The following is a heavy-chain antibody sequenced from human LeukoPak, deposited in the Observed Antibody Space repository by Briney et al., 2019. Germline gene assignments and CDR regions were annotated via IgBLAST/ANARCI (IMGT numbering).Heavy chain of an antibody. Sequence: GGSLRLSCAASGFTFTMFGMNWVRQAPGKGLEWVSYIDARSGIVYYADSVQGRFTISRDDAKDSVFLQMNSLRVEDTAVYYCAKELRPGAFLEQFDSWGQGTLVTVSS. J-gene: IGHJ5*01. CDR1: GFTFTMFG. D-gene: IGHD3-3*01. V-gene: IGHV3-48*01. CDR2: IDARSGIV. CDR3: AKELRPGAFLEQFDS.